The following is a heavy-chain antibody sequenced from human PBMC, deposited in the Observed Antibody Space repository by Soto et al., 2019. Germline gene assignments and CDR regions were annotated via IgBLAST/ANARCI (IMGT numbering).Heavy chain of an antibody. CDR2: INAGNGKT. J-gene: IGHJ6*02. CDR3: ARDKTYYYDSSGWLYGMDV. D-gene: IGHD3-22*01. V-gene: IGHV1-3*01. Sequence: QVPLVQSGAEVKKPGASVKVSCKASGYTFTSYAMHWVRQAPGQRLEWMGWINAGNGKTKYSQKFQGRVTITRDTSASTAYMELSSLRSEDTAVYYCARDKTYYYDSSGWLYGMDVWGQGTTVTVSS. CDR1: GYTFTSYA.